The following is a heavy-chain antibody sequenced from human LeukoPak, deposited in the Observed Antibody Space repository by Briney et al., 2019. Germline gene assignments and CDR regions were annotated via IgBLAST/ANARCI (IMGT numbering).Heavy chain of an antibody. CDR1: GYTFTGFY. V-gene: IGHV1-2*02. CDR2: INPNSGGT. D-gene: IGHD6-13*01. J-gene: IGHJ3*02. CDR3: ARFYGIAAGGQDAFDI. Sequence: GASVKVSCKASGYTFTGFYMHWVRQAPGQGLEWMGWINPNSGGTDYAQKFQGRVTMARDTSISTAYMELSRLRSDDTAVYYCARFYGIAAGGQDAFDIWGQGTLVTVSS.